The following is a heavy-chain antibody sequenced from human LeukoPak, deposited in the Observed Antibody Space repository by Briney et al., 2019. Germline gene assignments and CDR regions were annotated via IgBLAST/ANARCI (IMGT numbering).Heavy chain of an antibody. J-gene: IGHJ4*02. V-gene: IGHV3-9*01. CDR2: ISWNRGFI. Sequence: PGGSLRLSCAASGFTFSSYAMSWVRQAPGKGLEWVSGISWNRGFIGYAGSVKGRFTISRDDAKNSLYLQMNDLRPEDTALYYCAKGRGFYSPDYWGQGTLVTVSS. D-gene: IGHD3-22*01. CDR1: GFTFSSYA. CDR3: AKGRGFYSPDY.